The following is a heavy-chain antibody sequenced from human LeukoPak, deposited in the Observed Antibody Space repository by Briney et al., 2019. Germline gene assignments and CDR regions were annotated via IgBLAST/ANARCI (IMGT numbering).Heavy chain of an antibody. CDR3: VKDWAVGVGGGVSWYFDL. CDR1: GFTFSSYA. V-gene: IGHV3-64D*06. Sequence: GGSLRLSCSASGFTFSSYAMHWVRQAPGKGLEYVSAISSNGGSTYYADSVKGRFTISRDNSKNTLYLQMSSLRAEDTAVFYCVKDWAVGVGGGVSWYFDLWGRGTLVTVSS. D-gene: IGHD3-16*01. J-gene: IGHJ2*01. CDR2: ISSNGGST.